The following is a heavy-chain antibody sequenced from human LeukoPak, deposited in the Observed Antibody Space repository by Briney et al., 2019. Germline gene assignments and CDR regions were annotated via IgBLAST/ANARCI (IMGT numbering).Heavy chain of an antibody. CDR3: ARVGFGGADFDY. CDR1: GGSVSSGTYY. J-gene: IGHJ4*02. D-gene: IGHD3-16*01. V-gene: IGHV4-31*03. CDR2: IYYSGST. Sequence: PSETLSLTCTVSGGSVSSGTYYWSWIRQPPGKGLEWIGYIYYSGSTYYNPSLKSRVTISVDTSKNQFSLKLSSVTAADTAVYYCARVGFGGADFDYWGQGTLVTVSS.